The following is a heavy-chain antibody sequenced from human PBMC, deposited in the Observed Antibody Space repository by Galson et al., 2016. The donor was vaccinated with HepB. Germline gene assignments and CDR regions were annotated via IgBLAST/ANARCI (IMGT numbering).Heavy chain of an antibody. CDR3: GRGGEGYSSVAFDF. CDR2: INPNTGAT. J-gene: IGHJ4*02. V-gene: IGHV1-2*02. D-gene: IGHD6-19*01. Sequence: SVKVSCKASGFTFTGYFIHWVRQAPGQGLEWMGWINPNTGATKYAQNFQGRVSMTRETSIRTAYMELRRLRSDDTAVYYCGRGGEGYSSVAFDFWGQGTPVTVSS. CDR1: GFTFTGYF.